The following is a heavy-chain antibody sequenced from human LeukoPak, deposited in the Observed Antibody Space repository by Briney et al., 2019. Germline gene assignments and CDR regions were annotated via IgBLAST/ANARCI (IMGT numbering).Heavy chain of an antibody. CDR1: GGSISSSSSY. D-gene: IGHD3-22*01. J-gene: IGHJ4*02. V-gene: IGHV4-39*01. Sequence: SETLSLTCTVSGGSISSSSSYWGWIRQPPGKGLEWIGSIYYSGSTYYNPSLKSRVTISVDTSKNQFSLKLSSVTAADTAVYYCARSRNYYDSSGYLYYFDYWGQGTLVTVSS. CDR2: IYYSGST. CDR3: ARSRNYYDSSGYLYYFDY.